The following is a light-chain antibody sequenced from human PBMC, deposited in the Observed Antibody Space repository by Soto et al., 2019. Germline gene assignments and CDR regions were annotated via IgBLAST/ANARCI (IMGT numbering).Light chain of an antibody. CDR2: EVT. CDR1: SSDVGGYDY. CDR3: RPYAGSNNSV. V-gene: IGLV2-8*01. Sequence: QSVLTQPPSASGSPGQSVTISCTGTSSDVGGYDYVSWYQQHPGKAPKLMIYEVTKRPSGVPDRFSGSKSGNTASLTVSGLQAEDEADYYCRPYAGSNNSVFAAGKKVTV. J-gene: IGLJ1*01.